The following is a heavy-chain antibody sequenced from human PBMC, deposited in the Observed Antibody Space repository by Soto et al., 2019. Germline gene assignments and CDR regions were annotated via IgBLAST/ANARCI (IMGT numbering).Heavy chain of an antibody. J-gene: IGHJ5*02. CDR3: AREVRRGWFDP. CDR1: GFTFSTYT. CDR2: ISGPSTYI. Sequence: ESGGGLVKPGGSLRVSCAASGFTFSTYTMTWVRQAPGKGLEWVASISGPSTYIYYADSVKGRFTISRDNAKNSLFLQMNSLRAEDMALYYCAREVRRGWFDPWGPGTLVTVSS. V-gene: IGHV3-21*01.